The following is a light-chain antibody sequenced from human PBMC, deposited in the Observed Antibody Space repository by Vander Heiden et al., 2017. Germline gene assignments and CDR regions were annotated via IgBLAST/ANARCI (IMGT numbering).Light chain of an antibody. Sequence: DIVMTQSPDSLAVSLGERATIYCKSSQTIFDSSNNKNYLAWYQQKPAQPPKLLISWASARESGVPDRFSGSGSGTDFTLTISSLQAEDVAVYYCLQYYTVPHTFGPGTKVDLK. CDR2: WAS. J-gene: IGKJ3*01. V-gene: IGKV4-1*01. CDR3: LQYYTVPHT. CDR1: QTIFDSSNNKNY.